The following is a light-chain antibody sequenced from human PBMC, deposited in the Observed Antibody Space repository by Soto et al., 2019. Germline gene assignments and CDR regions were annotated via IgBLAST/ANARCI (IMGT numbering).Light chain of an antibody. CDR3: KQDASSPRT. CDR1: QRVSSSS. Sequence: EIVLTQFPATRSLSPGERATLSCRASQRVSSSSLAWYQQKRGQAPRLLIHGASSRATGIPDRFSGSGSGTDFTLTSSILEPEAFAVYYCKQDASSPRTFGQGTKVEV. V-gene: IGKV3-20*01. J-gene: IGKJ1*01. CDR2: GAS.